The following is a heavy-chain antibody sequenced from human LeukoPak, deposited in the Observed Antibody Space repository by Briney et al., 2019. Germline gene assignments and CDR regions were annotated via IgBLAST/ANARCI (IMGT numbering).Heavy chain of an antibody. D-gene: IGHD3-9*01. J-gene: IGHJ4*02. V-gene: IGHV4-31*03. Sequence: SETLSLTCTVSGGSISSGGYYWSWIRQHPGKGLEWIGYIYYSGSTYYNPSLKSRVTISVDTSKNQFSLKLSSATAADTAVYYCARLKDYDILTGYFPFDYWGQGTLVTVSS. CDR3: ARLKDYDILTGYFPFDY. CDR1: GGSISSGGYY. CDR2: IYYSGST.